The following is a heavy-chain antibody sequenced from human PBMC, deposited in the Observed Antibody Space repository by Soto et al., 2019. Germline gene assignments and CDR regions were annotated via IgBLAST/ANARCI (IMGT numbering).Heavy chain of an antibody. V-gene: IGHV3-30*18. J-gene: IGHJ4*02. CDR2: ISYDGSNK. D-gene: IGHD6-19*01. CDR1: GFTFSSYG. Sequence: GGSLRLSCAASGFTFSSYGMHWVRQAPGKGLEWVAVISYDGSNKYYADSVKGRFTISRDNSKNTLYLQMNSLRAEDTAVYYYAKDRKQWLVGFFDYWGQGTLVTVSS. CDR3: AKDRKQWLVGFFDY.